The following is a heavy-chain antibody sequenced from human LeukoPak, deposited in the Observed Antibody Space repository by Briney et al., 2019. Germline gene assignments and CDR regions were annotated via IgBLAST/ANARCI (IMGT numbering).Heavy chain of an antibody. Sequence: PGGSLRLSCAASGFTFSSYEMNWVRQAPGKGLEWVSYISSSGSTIYYADSVKGRFTISRDNAKNSLYLQMNSLRAEDTAVYYCAREQGWPREGNYFDYWGQGTLVTVSS. CDR2: ISSSGSTI. V-gene: IGHV3-48*03. CDR1: GFTFSSYE. D-gene: IGHD5-24*01. CDR3: AREQGWPREGNYFDY. J-gene: IGHJ4*02.